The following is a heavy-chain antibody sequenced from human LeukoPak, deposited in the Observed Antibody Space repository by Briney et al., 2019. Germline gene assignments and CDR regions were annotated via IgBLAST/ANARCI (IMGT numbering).Heavy chain of an antibody. CDR1: GFTSSTYV. J-gene: IGHJ4*02. CDR3: ARESVARGLFDY. Sequence: GGSLRLSCAASGFTSSTYVMHWVRQAPGKGLEWVAVISKDGSNEDYADSVKGRFSISRDNSKNTLFLQMNSLRVEDTAVYYCARESVARGLFDYWGQGTLVTVSS. V-gene: IGHV3-30*04. D-gene: IGHD5-12*01. CDR2: ISKDGSNE.